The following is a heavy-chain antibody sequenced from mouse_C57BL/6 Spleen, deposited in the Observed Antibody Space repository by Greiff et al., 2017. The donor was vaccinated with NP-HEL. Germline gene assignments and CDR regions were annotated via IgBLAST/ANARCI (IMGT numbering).Heavy chain of an antibody. V-gene: IGHV1-82*01. Sequence: VQLQQSGPELVKPGASVKISCKASGYAFSSSWMNWVKQRPGKGLEWIGRIYPGDGDTNYNGKFKGKATLTADKSSSTAYMQLSSLTSEDSAVYFCAITTVVGNYFDYWGQGTTLTVSS. CDR2: IYPGDGDT. CDR1: GYAFSSSW. J-gene: IGHJ2*01. D-gene: IGHD1-1*01. CDR3: AITTVVGNYFDY.